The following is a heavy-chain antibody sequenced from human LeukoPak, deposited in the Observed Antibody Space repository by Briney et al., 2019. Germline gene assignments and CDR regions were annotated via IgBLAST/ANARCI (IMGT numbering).Heavy chain of an antibody. V-gene: IGHV4-59*12. J-gene: IGHJ6*02. CDR2: IYYSGST. CDR1: GGSISSYY. CDR3: ASTSAGNSGMDV. D-gene: IGHD2-2*01. Sequence: SETLSLTCTVSGGSISSYYWSWIRQPPGKGLEWIGYIYYSGSTNYNPSLKSRVTISVDTSKNQFSLKVTSVTAADTAVYYCASTSAGNSGMDVWGQGTTVTVSS.